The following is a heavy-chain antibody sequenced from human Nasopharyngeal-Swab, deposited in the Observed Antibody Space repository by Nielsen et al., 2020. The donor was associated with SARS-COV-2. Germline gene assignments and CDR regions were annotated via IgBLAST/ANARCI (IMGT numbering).Heavy chain of an antibody. J-gene: IGHJ6*02. CDR2: IYYSGST. V-gene: IGHV4-61*01. Sequence: SEILSLTCTVSGGSASSGSYSWSWIRQPPGKGLEWIGYIYYSGSTNYNPSLKSRVTISVDTSKNQFSLKLSSVTAADTAVYYCARDHYGSGSPSMDVWGQGTTVTVSS. D-gene: IGHD3-10*01. CDR1: GGSASSGSYS. CDR3: ARDHYGSGSPSMDV.